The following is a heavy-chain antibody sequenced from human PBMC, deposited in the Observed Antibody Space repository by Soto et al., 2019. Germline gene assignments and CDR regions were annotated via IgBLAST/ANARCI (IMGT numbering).Heavy chain of an antibody. J-gene: IGHJ3*02. V-gene: IGHV3-74*01. CDR3: AKNTDFWSAYDAFDI. CDR1: GFTFSRYW. Sequence: PGGSMRLSCAGSGFTFSRYWMHWVRQVPGKGLVWVANIVSDGSRTTYADSVKGRFTISRDNAKNTLYLQMDSLRVEDTAVYYCAKNTDFWSAYDAFDIWGQGTMVTVS. CDR2: IVSDGSRT. D-gene: IGHD3-3*01.